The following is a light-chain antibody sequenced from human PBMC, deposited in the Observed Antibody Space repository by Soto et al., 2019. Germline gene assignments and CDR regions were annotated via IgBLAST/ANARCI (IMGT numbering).Light chain of an antibody. CDR2: GAS. CDR1: QSVSSN. J-gene: IGKJ5*01. V-gene: IGKV3-15*01. Sequence: EIVLTQSPGTLSLSPGERATLSCRASQSVSSNLAWYQQKPGQAPRLLIYGASSRATGIPVRFSGSGSGTEFTLTISSMQSEDFAVYYCQQYNNWPLTFGQGTRLEIK. CDR3: QQYNNWPLT.